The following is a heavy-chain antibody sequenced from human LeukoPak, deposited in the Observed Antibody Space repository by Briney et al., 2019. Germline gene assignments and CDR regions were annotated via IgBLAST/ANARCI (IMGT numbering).Heavy chain of an antibody. D-gene: IGHD4-17*01. V-gene: IGHV1-69*06. CDR3: ARDGRRRLDYGDSENWFDP. CDR1: GGTFSSYA. CDR2: IIPIFGTA. J-gene: IGHJ5*02. Sequence: SVKVSCKSSGGTFSSYAISWVRQAPGQGLEWMGGIIPIFGTANYAQKFQGRVTITADKSTSTAYMELSSLRSEDTAVYYCARDGRRRLDYGDSENWFDPWGQGTLVTVSS.